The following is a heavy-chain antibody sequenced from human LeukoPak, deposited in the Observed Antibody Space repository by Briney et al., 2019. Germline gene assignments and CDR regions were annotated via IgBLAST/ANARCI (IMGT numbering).Heavy chain of an antibody. Sequence: GGSLRLSCAPSRFTFIYYNSRWIRQAPGKGLEWVSYISSSGSTIYYTDSVKGRFTISRDNAKNSLYLQMNSLRAEDTAVYYCARQWQFVDYWGQGTLVTVSS. D-gene: IGHD2-8*01. CDR1: RFTFIYYN. V-gene: IGHV3-11*01. J-gene: IGHJ4*02. CDR2: ISSSGSTI. CDR3: ARQWQFVDY.